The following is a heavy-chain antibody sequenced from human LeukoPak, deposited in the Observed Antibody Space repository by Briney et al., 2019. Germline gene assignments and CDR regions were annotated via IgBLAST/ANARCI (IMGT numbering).Heavy chain of an antibody. CDR2: IKSKNDGGTT. Sequence: PGGSLRLSCAASGFTFRHAWINWVRQAPGKGLEWVGRIKSKNDGGTTDLAAPVTGRFTISRDDSKDTLYLHINSVKTEDTAVYYCTTTNDMMVVDLDAFDIWGQGTRVTVSS. V-gene: IGHV3-15*01. J-gene: IGHJ3*02. D-gene: IGHD3-22*01. CDR3: TTTNDMMVVDLDAFDI. CDR1: GFTFRHAW.